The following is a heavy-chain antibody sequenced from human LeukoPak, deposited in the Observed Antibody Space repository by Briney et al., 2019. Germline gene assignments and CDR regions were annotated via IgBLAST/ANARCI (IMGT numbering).Heavy chain of an antibody. CDR3: AREASDAFDI. CDR1: GFTVSSNY. Sequence: GGSLRLSCVASGFTVSSNYMSWVRQAPGKGLEWVSLIYSGGSTSYADSVKGRFTISRDNSKNTLFLQMNSLRAEDTAVYYCAREASDAFDIWGQGTMVTVSS. CDR2: IYSGGST. J-gene: IGHJ3*02. V-gene: IGHV3-53*01.